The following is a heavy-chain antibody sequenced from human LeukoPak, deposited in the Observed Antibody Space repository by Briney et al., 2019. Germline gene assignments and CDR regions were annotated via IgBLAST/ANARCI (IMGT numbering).Heavy chain of an antibody. CDR3: ARTPYYYDSSGYYYTFDY. CDR2: MNPNSGNT. V-gene: IGHV1-8*01. D-gene: IGHD3-22*01. J-gene: IGHJ4*02. Sequence: ASVKVSCKASGYTFTSYDINWVRQATGQGLEWMGWMNPNSGNTGYAQKFQGRVTMTRNTSISTAYMELSSLRSEDTAVYYCARTPYYYDSSGYYYTFDYWGQGTLVTVSP. CDR1: GYTFTSYD.